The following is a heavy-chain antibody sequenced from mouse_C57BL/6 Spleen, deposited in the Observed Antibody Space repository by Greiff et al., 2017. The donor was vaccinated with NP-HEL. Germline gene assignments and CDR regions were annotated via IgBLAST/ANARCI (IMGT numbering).Heavy chain of an antibody. J-gene: IGHJ2*01. Sequence: QVQLQQSGPGLVQPSQSLSITCTVSGFSLTSYGVHWVRQSPGKGLEWLGVIWRGGSTDYNAAFMSRLSITKDNSKSQVFFKMNSLQADDTAIYYCAKSGYGSSYYFDYWGQGTTLTVSS. CDR1: GFSLTSYG. D-gene: IGHD1-1*01. V-gene: IGHV2-5*01. CDR3: AKSGYGSSYYFDY. CDR2: IWRGGST.